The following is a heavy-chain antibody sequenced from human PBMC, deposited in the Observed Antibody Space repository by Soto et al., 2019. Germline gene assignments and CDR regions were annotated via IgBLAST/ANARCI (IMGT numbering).Heavy chain of an antibody. V-gene: IGHV3-33*01. J-gene: IGHJ6*02. CDR3: ARAEHIIRGVRYGMDV. CDR1: GFTLSNVG. CDR2: IWYDGSKK. Sequence: QVQLVESGGGVVQPGGSLRLSCAASGFTLSNVGMHWVRQAPGKGLEWVAIIWYDGSKKFYGDSVKGRFTISRDSSKNTLYLQMNNLIAEDTAVYYYARAEHIIRGVRYGMDVWGQGTTVTVSS. D-gene: IGHD3-10*01.